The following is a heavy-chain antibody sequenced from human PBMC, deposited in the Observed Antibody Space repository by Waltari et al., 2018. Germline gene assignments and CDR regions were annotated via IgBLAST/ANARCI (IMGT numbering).Heavy chain of an antibody. J-gene: IGHJ5*02. D-gene: IGHD3-3*01. V-gene: IGHV3-53*01. Sequence: EVQLVESGGGLIQPGGSLRLSCAASGFTVSSNYMSWVRQAPGKGLDWVSVIYSGGRTYSADSVKGRFTISRDNSKNTLYLQMNSLRAEDTAVYYCARVRYAWNFDFWSGAYNWFDPWGQGTLVTVSS. CDR1: GFTVSSNY. CDR3: ARVRYAWNFDFWSGAYNWFDP. CDR2: IYSGGRT.